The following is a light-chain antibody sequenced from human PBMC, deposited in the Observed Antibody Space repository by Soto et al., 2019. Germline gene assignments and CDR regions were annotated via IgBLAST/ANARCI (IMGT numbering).Light chain of an antibody. V-gene: IGLV2-14*01. J-gene: IGLJ1*01. CDR1: SSDVGGYNY. CDR2: DVS. Sequence: ALTQPASVSGSPGQSITISCTGTSSDVGGYNYVSWYQQHPGKAPKLMIYDVSNRPSGVSNRFSGSKSGNTASLTISGLQAEDEADYYCSSYTSSSLDVFGTGTKLTVL. CDR3: SSYTSSSLDV.